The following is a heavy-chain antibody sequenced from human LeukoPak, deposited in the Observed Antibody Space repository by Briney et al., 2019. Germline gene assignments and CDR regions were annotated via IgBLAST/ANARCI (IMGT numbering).Heavy chain of an antibody. D-gene: IGHD4-17*01. Sequence: PGGSLRLSCAASGFGINSYSMTWVRQAPGMGLEWVSTISSSGGYIYYADSVKGRFTISRDTAKNSLYLQMNSLRVEDTAVYNCARLRDTVTSASDYWGQGTLVTVSS. CDR3: ARLRDTVTSASDY. CDR1: GFGINSYS. CDR2: ISSSGGYI. J-gene: IGHJ4*02. V-gene: IGHV3-21*01.